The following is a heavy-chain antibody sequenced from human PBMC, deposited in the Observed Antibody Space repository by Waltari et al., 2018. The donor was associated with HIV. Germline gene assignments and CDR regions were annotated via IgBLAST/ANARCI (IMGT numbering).Heavy chain of an antibody. CDR1: GFTFQTYS. J-gene: IGHJ3*01. CDR3: GAFLCAEDCRDGFDV. CDR2: ISDDSSFI. Sequence: ESGGGRAKPGGTLKLSCSGSGFTFQTYSVSWIRQTPGRGLEWISSISDDSSFIYYADSVKGRFTVSRDNVRNSVFLQINDVRAEDTATYFCGAFLCAEDCRDGFDVWGQGTMVTVS. V-gene: IGHV3-21*06. D-gene: IGHD2-21*02.